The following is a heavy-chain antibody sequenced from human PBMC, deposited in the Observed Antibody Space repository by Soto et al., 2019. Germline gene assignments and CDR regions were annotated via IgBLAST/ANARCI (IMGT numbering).Heavy chain of an antibody. Sequence: ASVKVSCKASGYAFTNYAIHWVRQAPGQRLEWMGWITTGTGNTKYSQKFQDRLTITRDTSANTAYMELSSLRSEDTAVYYCADLVVADTGMDVWGQGTTVTVSS. CDR1: GYAFTNYA. V-gene: IGHV1-3*04. D-gene: IGHD2-15*01. J-gene: IGHJ6*02. CDR2: ITTGTGNT. CDR3: ADLVVADTGMDV.